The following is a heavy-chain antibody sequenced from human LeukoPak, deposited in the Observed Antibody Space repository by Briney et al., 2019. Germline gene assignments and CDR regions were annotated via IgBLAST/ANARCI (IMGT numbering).Heavy chain of an antibody. CDR3: ARVGRYYYDSSGYLSSPPPDY. D-gene: IGHD3-22*01. J-gene: IGHJ4*02. CDR1: GYTFTSCD. V-gene: IGHV1-8*01. CDR2: MNPNSGNT. Sequence: ASVKVSCKASGYTFTSCDINWVRQATGQGLEWMGWMNPNSGNTGYAQKFQGRVTMTRNTSISTAYMELSSLRSEDTAVYYCARVGRYYYDSSGYLSSPPPDYWGQGTLVTVSS.